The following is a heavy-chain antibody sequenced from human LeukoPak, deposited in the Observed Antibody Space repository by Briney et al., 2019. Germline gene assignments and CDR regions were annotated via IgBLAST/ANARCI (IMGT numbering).Heavy chain of an antibody. CDR2: ISGSGGST. J-gene: IGHJ4*02. CDR1: GFTFSSYA. CDR3: AKRSAYGDYNYYFDY. V-gene: IGHV3-23*01. D-gene: IGHD4-17*01. Sequence: GSLRLSCAASGFTFSSYAMSWVRQAPGKGLEWVSAISGSGGSTYYADSVKGRFTISRDNSKNTLYLQMNSLRAEDTAVYYCAKRSAYGDYNYYFDYWGQGTLVTVSS.